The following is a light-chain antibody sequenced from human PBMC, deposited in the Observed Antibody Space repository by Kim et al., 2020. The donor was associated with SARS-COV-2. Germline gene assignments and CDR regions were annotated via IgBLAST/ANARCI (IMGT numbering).Light chain of an antibody. Sequence: DIQMTQFPSSLSASVGERITLTCRASQNIRSNLNWFQQKPGKAPKLLIYDANNLQSGVTSRYSGRGSGTEFTLTIRSLQPEDFATYYCEQSYNSPTTFGPGTKLE. CDR2: DAN. V-gene: IGKV1-39*01. CDR1: QNIRSN. CDR3: EQSYNSPTT. J-gene: IGKJ2*01.